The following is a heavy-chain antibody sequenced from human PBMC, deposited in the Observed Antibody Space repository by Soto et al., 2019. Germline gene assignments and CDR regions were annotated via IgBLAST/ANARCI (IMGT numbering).Heavy chain of an antibody. CDR2: IYYSGST. CDR1: GGSISSGDNY. J-gene: IGHJ4*02. Sequence: PSETLSLTCTVSGGSISSGDNYWSWIRQPPGKGLEWIGYIYYSGSTYYNPSLKSRVTISVDTSKNQFSLKLSSVTAADTAMYYCAVSVAVAGTYYFDYWGQGTLVTVSS. V-gene: IGHV4-30-4*01. D-gene: IGHD6-19*01. CDR3: AVSVAVAGTYYFDY.